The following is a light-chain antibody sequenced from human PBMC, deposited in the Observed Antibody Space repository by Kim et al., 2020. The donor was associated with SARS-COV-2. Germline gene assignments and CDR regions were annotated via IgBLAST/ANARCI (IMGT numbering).Light chain of an antibody. Sequence: DIQLTQSPSFLSASVGDRVTITCRASQGISSYLAWYQQKPGKAPKLLIYAASTLQSGVPSRFSGSGSGTEFTLTISSLQPEDFATYYCQQLNSYPPLYTFGQGTKLEI. V-gene: IGKV1-9*01. J-gene: IGKJ2*01. CDR2: AAS. CDR3: QQLNSYPPLYT. CDR1: QGISSY.